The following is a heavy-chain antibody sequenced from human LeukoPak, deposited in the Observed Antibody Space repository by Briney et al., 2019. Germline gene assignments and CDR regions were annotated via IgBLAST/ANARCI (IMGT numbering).Heavy chain of an antibody. J-gene: IGHJ4*02. CDR1: GSTFSSYG. CDR2: IWYDGSNK. Sequence: PGGSLRLSCAASGSTFSSYGMHWVRQAPGKGLEWVAVIWYDGSNKYYADSVKGRFTISRDNSKNTLYLQMNSLRAEDTAVYYCATEVSATVTLDYWGQGTLVTVSS. D-gene: IGHD4-17*01. CDR3: ATEVSATVTLDY. V-gene: IGHV3-33*01.